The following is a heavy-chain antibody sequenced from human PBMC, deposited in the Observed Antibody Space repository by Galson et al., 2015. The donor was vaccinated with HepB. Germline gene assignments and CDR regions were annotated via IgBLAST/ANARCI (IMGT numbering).Heavy chain of an antibody. CDR1: GYTFINYN. CDR3: ATAGDCSGGSCHEGS. CDR2: INADNGNT. Sequence: SVKVSCKASGYTFINYNIHWVRQAPGQRLEWMGLINADNGNTEYSQKFQGRVTITSDTSATSVYMELSSLTSEDTAMYYCATAGDCSGGSCHEGSWGQGTLITVSS. D-gene: IGHD2-15*01. V-gene: IGHV1-3*01. J-gene: IGHJ5*02.